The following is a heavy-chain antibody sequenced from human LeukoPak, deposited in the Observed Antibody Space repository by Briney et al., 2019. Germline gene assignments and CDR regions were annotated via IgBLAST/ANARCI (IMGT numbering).Heavy chain of an antibody. CDR2: ISGSRGST. CDR1: GFTFSSYA. J-gene: IGHJ4*02. CDR3: AKDSQPAPENIVATPYFDY. Sequence: GGSLRLSCAASGFTFSSYAMSWVRQAPGKGLAWVSTISGSRGSTYYANSVKGRFTISRDNSRNTLYLQMTSLRAEDTAVYYCAKDSQPAPENIVATPYFDYWGQGTLVTVSS. V-gene: IGHV3-23*01. D-gene: IGHD5-12*01.